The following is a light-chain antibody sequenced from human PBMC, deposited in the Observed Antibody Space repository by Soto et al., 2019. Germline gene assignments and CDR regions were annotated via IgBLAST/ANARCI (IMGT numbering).Light chain of an antibody. Sequence: DIPMTQSPSSLSASVGDRVTITCRASQSITTYLHWYQKKPGKAPKLLIYAASFLQSGVPSRFSGSGSGTDFTLTISSLRPEDFATYYCQQSYSTPYTFGQGTELEIK. CDR1: QSITTY. V-gene: IGKV1-39*01. CDR3: QQSYSTPYT. CDR2: AAS. J-gene: IGKJ2*01.